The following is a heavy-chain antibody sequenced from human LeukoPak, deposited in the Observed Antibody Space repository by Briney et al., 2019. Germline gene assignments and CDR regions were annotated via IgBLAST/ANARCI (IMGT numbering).Heavy chain of an antibody. D-gene: IGHD5-18*01. CDR2: IKQEGSDK. Sequence: GGSLRLSCAASGFTFSSHWMSWVRQAPGKGLEWVANIKQEGSDKYYMDSVKGRFTISRDKAKNSRYLQMNSLRADDTAVYYCVRDQGDSYGSPFDYWGQGTLVTVSS. J-gene: IGHJ4*02. CDR1: GFTFSSHW. V-gene: IGHV3-7*01. CDR3: VRDQGDSYGSPFDY.